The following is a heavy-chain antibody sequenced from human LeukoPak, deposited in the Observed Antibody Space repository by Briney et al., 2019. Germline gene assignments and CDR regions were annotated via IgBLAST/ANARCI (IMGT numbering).Heavy chain of an antibody. Sequence: ASVKVSCKASGYTFTGYYMHWVRQAPGQGLEWMGWINPNSGGTNYAQKFQGRVTMTRDTSISTAYMELSRLRSDDTAVYYCARVGPIDYYYYPMDVWGQGTTVTVSS. CDR2: INPNSGGT. J-gene: IGHJ6*02. V-gene: IGHV1-2*02. CDR3: ARVGPIDYYYYPMDV. CDR1: GYTFTGYY.